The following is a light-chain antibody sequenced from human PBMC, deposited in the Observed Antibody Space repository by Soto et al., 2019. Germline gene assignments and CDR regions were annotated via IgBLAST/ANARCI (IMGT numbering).Light chain of an antibody. CDR1: SSDVGGYKY. J-gene: IGLJ1*01. Sequence: QSALTQPASVSGSPGQSITISCTGTSSDVGGYKYVSWYQHHPGKGPKLTLYDVSNRPSGVSNRFSGSKSGNTASLTISGLQAEDEADYYCSSYTSSTTYVFGTGTKLTVL. CDR3: SSYTSSTTYV. V-gene: IGLV2-14*01. CDR2: DVS.